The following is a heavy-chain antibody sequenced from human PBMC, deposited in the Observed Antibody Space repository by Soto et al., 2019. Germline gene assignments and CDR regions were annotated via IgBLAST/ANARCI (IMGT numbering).Heavy chain of an antibody. D-gene: IGHD3-3*01. J-gene: IGHJ5*02. V-gene: IGHV4-34*01. Sequence: PSETLSLTCAVYGGSLSGYYWSWIRQPPGKGLEWIGEINHSGSTNYNPSLKSRVTISVDTSKNQFSLKLSSVTAADTAVYYCARRGYYDFWSGYNWFDPWGQGTPVTVSS. CDR2: INHSGST. CDR1: GGSLSGYY. CDR3: ARRGYYDFWSGYNWFDP.